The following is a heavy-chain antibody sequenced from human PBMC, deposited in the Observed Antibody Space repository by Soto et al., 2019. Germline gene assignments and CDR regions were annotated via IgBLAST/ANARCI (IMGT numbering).Heavy chain of an antibody. CDR3: ARGDNFYDSSGYYY. CDR1: GFTFSSYA. CDR2: ISYDGANQ. V-gene: IGHV3-30-3*01. D-gene: IGHD3-22*01. Sequence: GGSLRLSCVASGFTFSSYAMHWVRQTPGKGLEWVAVISYDGANQYYADSVKGRFTISRDTSKNTLYLQMNSLRAEDTAVYYCARGDNFYDSSGYYYWGQGTLVTVSS. J-gene: IGHJ4*02.